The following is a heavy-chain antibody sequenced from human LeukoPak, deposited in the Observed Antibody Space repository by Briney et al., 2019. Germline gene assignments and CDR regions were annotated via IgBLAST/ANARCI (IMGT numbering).Heavy chain of an antibody. Sequence: GESLKISCAASGFTVSSNYMSWVRQAPGKGLEWVSVIYSGGSTYYADSVKGRFTISRDNSKNTLYLQMNSLRAEDTAVYYCTRRYCSSTSCGYFDYWGQGTLVTVSS. D-gene: IGHD2-2*01. V-gene: IGHV3-66*02. CDR2: IYSGGST. CDR1: GFTVSSNY. J-gene: IGHJ4*02. CDR3: TRRYCSSTSCGYFDY.